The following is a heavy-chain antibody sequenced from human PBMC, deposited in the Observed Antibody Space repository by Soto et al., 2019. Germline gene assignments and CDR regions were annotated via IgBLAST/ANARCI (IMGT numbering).Heavy chain of an antibody. Sequence: ASVKVSCKTSGYTFTTFGIHWVRQAPGQGLEWMGWINAGNGNTRYSQKFQGRVTLTRDTSASTAYMDLSSLTSEDAAIYYCARAISGYVTWGQGTLVTVSS. CDR1: GYTFTTFG. CDR3: ARAISGYVT. CDR2: INAGNGNT. V-gene: IGHV1-3*01. J-gene: IGHJ5*02. D-gene: IGHD5-12*01.